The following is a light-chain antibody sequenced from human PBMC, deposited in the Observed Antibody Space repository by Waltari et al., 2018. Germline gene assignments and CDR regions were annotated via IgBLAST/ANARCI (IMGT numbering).Light chain of an antibody. CDR1: NIGRKS. CDR2: DDT. J-gene: IGLJ2*01. V-gene: IGLV3-21*02. Sequence: SYVLTQPPSVSVAPGETARTTCGGNNIGRKSVHWYQQKPGQAPVLVVYDDTDRPSGIPERFSGSHSGNTATLTISRVEAGDEADYYCQVWDSTSDHVVFGGGTKLTVL. CDR3: QVWDSTSDHVV.